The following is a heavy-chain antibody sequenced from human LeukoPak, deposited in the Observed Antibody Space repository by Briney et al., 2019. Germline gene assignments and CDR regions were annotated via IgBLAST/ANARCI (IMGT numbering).Heavy chain of an antibody. CDR2: ISYDGSNK. Sequence: PGGSLRLSCAASGFTFSSYAMHWVRQAPGKGLEWVAVISYDGSNKYYADSVKGRFTISRDNSKNTLYLQMNSLRAEDTAVYYCARVEDSGYGGGYYYGMDVWGKGTTVTVSS. CDR1: GFTFSSYA. J-gene: IGHJ6*04. V-gene: IGHV3-30*04. D-gene: IGHD5-12*01. CDR3: ARVEDSGYGGGYYYGMDV.